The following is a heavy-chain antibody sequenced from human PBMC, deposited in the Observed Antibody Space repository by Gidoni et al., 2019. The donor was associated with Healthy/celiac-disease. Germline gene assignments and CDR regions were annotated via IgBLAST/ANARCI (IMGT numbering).Heavy chain of an antibody. D-gene: IGHD3-3*01. CDR3: ARNYDFWSGYSYYYGMDV. V-gene: IGHV3-48*03. CDR2: ISSSGSTI. CDR1: GFPFSSYE. J-gene: IGHJ6*02. Sequence: EVQLVESGGGLVQPGGSLRLSCAASGFPFSSYEMNWVRQAPGKGLEWVSYISSSGSTIYYADSVKGRFTISRDNAKNSLYLQMNSLRAEDTAVYYCARNYDFWSGYSYYYGMDVWGQGTTVTVSS.